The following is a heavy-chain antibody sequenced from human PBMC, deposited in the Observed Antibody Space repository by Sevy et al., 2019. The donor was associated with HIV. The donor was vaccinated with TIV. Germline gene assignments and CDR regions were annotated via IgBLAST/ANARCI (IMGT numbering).Heavy chain of an antibody. Sequence: ASVKVSCKASGGTFSSYAISWVRQAPGQGLEWMGGIIPIFGTANYAQKFQGRVTITADESTSTAYMELSSLRSEDTAVYYCARDKGSILDPYISVPAAYWGQGTLVTVSS. V-gene: IGHV1-69*13. D-gene: IGHD2-2*01. CDR2: IIPIFGTA. J-gene: IGHJ4*02. CDR1: GGTFSSYA. CDR3: ARDKGSILDPYISVPAAY.